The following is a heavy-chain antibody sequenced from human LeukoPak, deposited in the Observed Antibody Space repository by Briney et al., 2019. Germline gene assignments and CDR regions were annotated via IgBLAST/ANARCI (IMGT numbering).Heavy chain of an antibody. D-gene: IGHD2-15*01. Sequence: PGGSLRLSCAASGFTFRNYWMHWVRQAPGKGLVWVSPINSDGSSTNDADSVKGRFTISRDNAKNTMYLQMNSLRAEDTAVYYCVRVGGYCSGGSCYLPEYFQHWGQGTLLTVSS. J-gene: IGHJ1*01. CDR1: GFTFRNYW. CDR2: INSDGSST. V-gene: IGHV3-74*01. CDR3: VRVGGYCSGGSCYLPEYFQH.